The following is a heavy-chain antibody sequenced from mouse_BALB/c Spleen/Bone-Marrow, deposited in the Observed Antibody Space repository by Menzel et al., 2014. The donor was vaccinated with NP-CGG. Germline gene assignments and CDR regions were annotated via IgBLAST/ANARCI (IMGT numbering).Heavy chain of an antibody. Sequence: DVKLVESGGGLAQPGDSLRLSCATSGFTFSDFYMEWVRQPPGKRLEWIAASRNKAKHYTTEYSASVKGRFIVSRDTSQSILYLQMNALRAEDTAIYYCARDVGYGNYFVYWGQGTLVTVSA. J-gene: IGHJ3*01. D-gene: IGHD2-10*02. CDR2: SRNKAKHYTT. CDR1: GFTFSDFY. V-gene: IGHV7-1*02. CDR3: ARDVGYGNYFVY.